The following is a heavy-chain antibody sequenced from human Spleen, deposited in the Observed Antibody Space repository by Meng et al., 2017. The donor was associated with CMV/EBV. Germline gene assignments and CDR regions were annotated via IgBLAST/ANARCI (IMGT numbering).Heavy chain of an antibody. Sequence: QVQLVQTGAEVKNPGASVTLSCKTSGYIFKDYAMHWVRQAPGQRLEWMGWNNAGNGDTKYSQKFQGRVTITRDTSASIGYMEVSSLRFEDTAVYYCARDGWQQSYYFDHWGQGALVTVSS. CDR1: GYIFKDYA. J-gene: IGHJ4*02. V-gene: IGHV1-3*01. CDR2: NNAGNGDT. D-gene: IGHD6-13*01. CDR3: ARDGWQQSYYFDH.